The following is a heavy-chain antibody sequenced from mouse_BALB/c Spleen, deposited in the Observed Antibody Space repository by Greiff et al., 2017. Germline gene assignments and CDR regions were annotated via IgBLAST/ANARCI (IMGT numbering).Heavy chain of an antibody. CDR3: ARDGTMITYYAMDY. V-gene: IGHV7-3*02. CDR2: IRNKANGYTT. Sequence: EVQRVESGGGLVQPGGSLRLSCATSGFTFTDYYMSWVRQPPGKALEWLGFIRNKANGYTTEYSASVKGRFTISRDNSQSILYLQMNTLRAEDSATYYCARDGTMITYYAMDYWGQGTSVTVSS. J-gene: IGHJ4*01. CDR1: GFTFTDYY. D-gene: IGHD2-4*01.